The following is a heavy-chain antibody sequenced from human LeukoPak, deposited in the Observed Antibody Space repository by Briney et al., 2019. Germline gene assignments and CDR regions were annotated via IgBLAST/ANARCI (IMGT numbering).Heavy chain of an antibody. J-gene: IGHJ4*02. V-gene: IGHV1-8*02. CDR2: MNPNSGNT. CDR1: GYTFTSYG. CDR3: ARVSGYSGYDRDY. Sequence: GASVKVSCKASGYTFTSYGISWVRQATGQGLEWMGWMNPNSGNTGYAQKFQGRVTMTRNTSISTAYMELSSLRSEDTAVYYCARVSGYSGYDRDYWGQGTLVTVSS. D-gene: IGHD5-12*01.